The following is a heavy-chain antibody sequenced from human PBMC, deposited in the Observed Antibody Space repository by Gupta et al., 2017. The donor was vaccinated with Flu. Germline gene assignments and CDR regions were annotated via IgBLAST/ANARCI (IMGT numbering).Heavy chain of an antibody. CDR3: ATVGYSTSGSCLDY. V-gene: IGHV3-15*01. CDR2: IKSKTGGGTT. D-gene: IGHD3-10*01. J-gene: IGHJ4*02. Sequence: APGKGLEWVGRIKSKTGGGTTDYAAPVKGRFTISRDDSKDTLYLQMNSLKTEDTAVYYCATVGYSTSGSCLDYWGQGTLVTVSS.